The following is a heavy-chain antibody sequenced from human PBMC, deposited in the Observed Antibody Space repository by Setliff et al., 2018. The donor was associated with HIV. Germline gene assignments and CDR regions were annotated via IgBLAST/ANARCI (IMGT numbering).Heavy chain of an antibody. CDR1: GFTFNNYG. V-gene: IGHV3-30*18. CDR3: TKDLRYDSGIDF. CDR2: ISYDGSNK. Sequence: GGSLRLSCAASGFTFNNYGMHWVRQAPGKGLEWVAVISYDGSNKYYAYSVKGRFTISRDNANNTLYLQMNSLRTEDTAVYYCTKDLRYDSGIDFWGQGTLVTVSS. J-gene: IGHJ4*02. D-gene: IGHD6-19*01.